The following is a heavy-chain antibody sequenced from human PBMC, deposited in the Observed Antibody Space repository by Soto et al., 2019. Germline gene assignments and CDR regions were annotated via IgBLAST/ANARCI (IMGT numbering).Heavy chain of an antibody. V-gene: IGHV1-46*01. CDR2: IDTRGGSA. J-gene: IGHJ3*02. D-gene: IGHD1-26*01. CDR3: ARDLPRDLVRGSFDI. CDR1: GYTFTRYN. Sequence: QAQLVQSGAEVKKPGASANISCKASGYTFTRYNIHWVRQAAGQGLEWMGIIDTRGGSADYTQRFQGRVTMTRDTSTGTVYMELISLGSEDTAVYYCARDLPRDLVRGSFDIWGQGTMVTVSS.